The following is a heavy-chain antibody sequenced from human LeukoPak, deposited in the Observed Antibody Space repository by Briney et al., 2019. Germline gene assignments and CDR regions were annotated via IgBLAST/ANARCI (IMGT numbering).Heavy chain of an antibody. J-gene: IGHJ4*02. V-gene: IGHV4-34*01. Sequence: SETLSLTCAVYGGSFSGYYWSWIRQPPGKGLEWIGEINHSGSTNYNPSLKSRVTISVDTSKNQFSLKLNSVTAADTAVYYCARLLSYYDSSGYSARDYWGQGTLVTVSS. D-gene: IGHD3-22*01. CDR2: INHSGST. CDR3: ARLLSYYDSSGYSARDY. CDR1: GGSFSGYY.